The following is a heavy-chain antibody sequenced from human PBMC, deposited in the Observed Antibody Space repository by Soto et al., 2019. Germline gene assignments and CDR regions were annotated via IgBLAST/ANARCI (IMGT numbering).Heavy chain of an antibody. D-gene: IGHD2-15*01. V-gene: IGHV1-69*01. CDR3: ATGVVVVAASQLGWFDP. CDR2: IVPMFGTA. CDR1: GGTFSRDA. J-gene: IGHJ5*02. Sequence: QVQLVQSGAEVKKPGSSVKVSCKASGGTFSRDAISWVRQAPEQGLEWMGGIVPMFGTAKYAQKFQGRLTITADESTSTAYMELRSLRSEDTAVYYCATGVVVVAASQLGWFDPWGQGTLVTVSS.